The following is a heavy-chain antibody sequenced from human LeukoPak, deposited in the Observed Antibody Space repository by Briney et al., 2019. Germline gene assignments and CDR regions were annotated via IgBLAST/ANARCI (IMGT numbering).Heavy chain of an antibody. V-gene: IGHV4-4*07. CDR3: ARSDCSSTSCPVDYYYMDV. CDR2: IYTSGST. Sequence: SETLSLTCTVSGGSISSYYWSWIRQPAGKGLEWIGRIYTSGSTNYNPSLKSRVAMSVDTSKNQFSLKLSSVTAADTAVYYCARSDCSSTSCPVDYYYMDVWGKGTTVTVSS. J-gene: IGHJ6*03. CDR1: GGSISSYY. D-gene: IGHD2-2*01.